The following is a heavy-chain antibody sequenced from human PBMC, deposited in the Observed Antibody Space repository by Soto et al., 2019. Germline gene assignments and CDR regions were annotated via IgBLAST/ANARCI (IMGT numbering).Heavy chain of an antibody. V-gene: IGHV3-23*01. CDR3: AKGKYSCGWYGRADVFDM. J-gene: IGHJ3*02. CDR1: GFTFSNYA. CDR2: ISHNGAST. Sequence: EVQLWEFGGGLVQPGGTLRLSCAASGFTFSNYAMNWVRQAPGKGLEWVSVISHNGASTYSADSVKGRFTTSRDNSKNALYLQMHGLRAEDTAVYSCAKGKYSCGWYGRADVFDMWGQGTVVTVSS. D-gene: IGHD6-19*01.